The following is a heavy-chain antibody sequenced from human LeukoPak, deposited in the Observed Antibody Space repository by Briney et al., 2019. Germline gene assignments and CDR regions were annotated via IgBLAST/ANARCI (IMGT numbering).Heavy chain of an antibody. Sequence: GASVKVSCKASGYTFTGYYMHWVRQAPGQGLEWMGWINPNSGGTNHAQKFQGRVTMTRDTSISTAYMELSRLRSDDTAVYYCARDGTLSGRHPLDYWGQGTLVTVSS. CDR3: ARDGTLSGRHPLDY. CDR1: GYTFTGYY. J-gene: IGHJ4*02. CDR2: INPNSGGT. D-gene: IGHD3-10*01. V-gene: IGHV1-2*02.